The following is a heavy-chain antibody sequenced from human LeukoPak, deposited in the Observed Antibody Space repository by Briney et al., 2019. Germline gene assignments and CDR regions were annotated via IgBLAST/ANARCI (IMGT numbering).Heavy chain of an antibody. D-gene: IGHD4-17*01. Sequence: GGSLRLSCAASGFTFSSYSMNWVRQAPGKGLEWVSHISSSSSTIYYADSVKGRFTISRDNAKNSLYLQMNSLRDEDTAVYYCARDRGYGDYAGAFDIWGQGTMVTVSS. CDR2: ISSSSSTI. CDR1: GFTFSSYS. CDR3: ARDRGYGDYAGAFDI. J-gene: IGHJ3*02. V-gene: IGHV3-48*02.